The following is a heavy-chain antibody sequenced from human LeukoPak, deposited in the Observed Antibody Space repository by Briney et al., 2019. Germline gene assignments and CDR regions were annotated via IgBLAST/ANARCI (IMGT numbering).Heavy chain of an antibody. CDR3: ARDCGGIGDDYGDYDYYYYGMDV. V-gene: IGHV3-33*01. Sequence: GGSLRLSCAASGFTFSSYGMHWVRQAPGKGLEWVAVIWYDGSNKYYADSVKGRFTISRDNSKNTLYLQMNSLRAEDTAVYYCARDCGGIGDDYGDYDYYYYGMDVWGQGTTVTVSS. CDR1: GFTFSSYG. J-gene: IGHJ6*02. D-gene: IGHD4-17*01. CDR2: IWYDGSNK.